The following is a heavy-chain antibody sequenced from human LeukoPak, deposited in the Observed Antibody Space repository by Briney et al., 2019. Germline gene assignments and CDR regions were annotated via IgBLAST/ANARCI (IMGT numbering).Heavy chain of an antibody. CDR1: GFTFSSYA. CDR3: AKAQGGCSSTTCPPDY. Sequence: GGSLRLSCAASGFTFSSYAMSWVRQAPGKGLEWVSTSSGSGGSTYYADSVKGRFTISRDNSKNMLYLQMNSLRAEDTAVYCCAKAQGGCSSTTCPPDYWGQGTLVTVSS. D-gene: IGHD2-2*01. J-gene: IGHJ4*02. V-gene: IGHV3-23*01. CDR2: SSGSGGST.